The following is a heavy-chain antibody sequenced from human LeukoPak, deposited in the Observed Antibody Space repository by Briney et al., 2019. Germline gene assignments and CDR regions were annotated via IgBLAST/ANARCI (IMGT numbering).Heavy chain of an antibody. D-gene: IGHD2-2*01. Sequence: VESLKISCKGSGYSFTSYWIGWVRQMPGKGLEWMGIIYPGDSDTRYSPSFQGQVTISADKSISTAYLQWSSLKASDTAMYHCARIVVVPAANWFDPWGQGTLVTVSS. V-gene: IGHV5-51*01. J-gene: IGHJ5*02. CDR2: IYPGDSDT. CDR1: GYSFTSYW. CDR3: ARIVVVPAANWFDP.